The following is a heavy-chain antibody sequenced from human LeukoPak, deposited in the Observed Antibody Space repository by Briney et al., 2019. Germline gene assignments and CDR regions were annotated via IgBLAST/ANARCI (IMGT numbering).Heavy chain of an antibody. CDR3: ARVDGLRFLEWPDY. D-gene: IGHD3-3*01. J-gene: IGHJ4*02. V-gene: IGHV1-18*01. CDR1: GYTFTSYG. CDR2: ISAYNGNT. Sequence: GASVKVSCKASGYTFTSYGISWVRQAPGQGLEWMGWISAYNGNTNYAQKLQGRVTMTTDTSTSTAYMELRSLRSDDTAVYYCARVDGLRFLEWPDYWGQGTLVTVSS.